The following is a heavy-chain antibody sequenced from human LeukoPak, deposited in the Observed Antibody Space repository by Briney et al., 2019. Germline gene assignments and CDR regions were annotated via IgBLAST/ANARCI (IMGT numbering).Heavy chain of an antibody. D-gene: IGHD6-19*01. CDR2: IYYTGST. Sequence: SETLSLTCAVYGGSFSGYYRSWFRQPPGKGLEWIGYIYYTGSTNYNPSLKSRVTISLDTSKYQFSLKLSSVTAADTAVYYCARYYSSGWTYYFDHWGQGTLVTVSS. J-gene: IGHJ4*02. CDR3: ARYYSSGWTYYFDH. CDR1: GGSFSGYY. V-gene: IGHV4-59*01.